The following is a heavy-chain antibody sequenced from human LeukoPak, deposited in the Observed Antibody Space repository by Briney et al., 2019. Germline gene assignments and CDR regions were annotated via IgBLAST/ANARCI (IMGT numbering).Heavy chain of an antibody. D-gene: IGHD3-9*01. V-gene: IGHV4-38-2*01. CDR3: ARLGSYYDILTGYYKSFDY. CDR2: IYHSGST. J-gene: IGHJ4*02. Sequence: SETLSLTCAVSGYSISSGYYWGWIRQPPGKGLEWIGSIYHSGSTYYNPSLKSRVTISVDTSKNQFSLKLSSVTAADTAVYYCARLGSYYDILTGYYKSFDYWGQGTLVTVSS. CDR1: GYSISSGYY.